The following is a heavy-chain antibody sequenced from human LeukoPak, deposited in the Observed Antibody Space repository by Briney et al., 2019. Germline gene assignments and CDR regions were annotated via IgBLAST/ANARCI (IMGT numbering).Heavy chain of an antibody. V-gene: IGHV1-2*02. Sequence: ASVKVSCKASGYTFTGYYMHWVRQAPGQGLEWMGWINPNSGGTNYAQKFQGRVTMTRDTSITTAYMELSGLRSDDTAVYYCARSSAPYYFDYWGQGTLVTVSS. J-gene: IGHJ4*02. CDR1: GYTFTGYY. CDR2: INPNSGGT. CDR3: ARSSAPYYFDY.